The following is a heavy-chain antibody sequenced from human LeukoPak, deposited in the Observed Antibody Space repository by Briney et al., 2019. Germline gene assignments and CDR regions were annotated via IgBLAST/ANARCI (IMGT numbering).Heavy chain of an antibody. CDR3: AKDRDYDFWSGSAFDI. Sequence: GGSLRLSCAASGFTFSSYAMSWVRQAPGKGLEWVSAISGSGGSTYYADSVKGRFTISGDNSKNTLYLQMNSLGAEDTAVYYCAKDRDYDFWSGSAFDIWGQGTMVTVSS. CDR1: GFTFSSYA. V-gene: IGHV3-23*01. J-gene: IGHJ3*02. CDR2: ISGSGGST. D-gene: IGHD3-3*01.